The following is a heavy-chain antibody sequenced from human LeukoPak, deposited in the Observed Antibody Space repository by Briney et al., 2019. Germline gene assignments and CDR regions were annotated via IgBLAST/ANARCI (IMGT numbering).Heavy chain of an antibody. D-gene: IGHD5-12*01. CDR3: ARGGYSGYEYDY. J-gene: IGHJ4*02. CDR2: ISSSGSTI. Sequence: PGGSLRLSCSASGFAFTTYEMNWVRQAPGKGLEWVSYISSSGSTIFYADSVKGRFTISRDNAKNSLYLQMNSLRVEDTAVYYCARGGYSGYEYDYWGQGTLVTVS. CDR1: GFAFTTYE. V-gene: IGHV3-48*03.